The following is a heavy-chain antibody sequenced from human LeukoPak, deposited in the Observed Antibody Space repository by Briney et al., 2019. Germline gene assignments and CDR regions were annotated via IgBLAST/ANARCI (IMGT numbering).Heavy chain of an antibody. V-gene: IGHV4-61*02. D-gene: IGHD3-9*01. Sequence: SETLSLTCTVSGGSISSGSYYWSWIRQPAGKGLEWIGRIYTSGSTDYNPSLKSRVTISVDTSKNQFSLKLSSVTAADTAVYYCAGESDVLRYFDWLPNYFDYWGQGTLVTVSS. CDR1: GGSISSGSYY. J-gene: IGHJ4*02. CDR2: IYTSGST. CDR3: AGESDVLRYFDWLPNYFDY.